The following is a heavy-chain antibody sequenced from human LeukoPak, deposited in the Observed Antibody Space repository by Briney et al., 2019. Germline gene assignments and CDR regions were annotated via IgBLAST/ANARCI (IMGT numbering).Heavy chain of an antibody. J-gene: IGHJ6*02. CDR1: GFTFSDYY. D-gene: IGHD5-12*01. Sequence: PGGSLRLSCAASGFTFSDYYMSWIRQAPGKGLEWVSYISSSGSTIYYADSVKGRFTISKDNAKNSLYLQMNSLGAEDTAVYYCARDYSGYDPYYGMDVWGQGTTVTVSS. V-gene: IGHV3-11*01. CDR2: ISSSGSTI. CDR3: ARDYSGYDPYYGMDV.